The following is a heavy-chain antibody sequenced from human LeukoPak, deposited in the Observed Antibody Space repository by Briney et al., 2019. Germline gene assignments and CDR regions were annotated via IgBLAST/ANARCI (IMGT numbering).Heavy chain of an antibody. V-gene: IGHV3-30-3*01. D-gene: IGHD3-16*01. CDR2: ISYDGSNK. CDR1: GFTFSSYA. J-gene: IGHJ4*02. Sequence: PGGSLRLSCAASGFTFSSYAMHWVRQAPGKGLEWVAVISYDGSNKYYADSVKGRFTISRDNSKNTLYLQMNSLRAEDTAVYYCARGGGPEEYWGQGTLVTVSS. CDR3: ARGGGPEEY.